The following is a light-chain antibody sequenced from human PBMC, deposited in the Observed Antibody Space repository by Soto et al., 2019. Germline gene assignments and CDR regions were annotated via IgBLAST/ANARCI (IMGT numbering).Light chain of an antibody. CDR1: SSDVGNYNY. CDR3: SSYSDTNTPVV. CDR2: DVN. Sequence: QSVLTQPASVSGSPGQSITISCTGTSSDVGNYNYVSWYQQHPGKAPKLMISDVNSRPFGISTRFSGSKSGNTASLTISGLQPDDEADYYCSSYSDTNTPVVFGGGTKLTVL. V-gene: IGLV2-14*03. J-gene: IGLJ3*02.